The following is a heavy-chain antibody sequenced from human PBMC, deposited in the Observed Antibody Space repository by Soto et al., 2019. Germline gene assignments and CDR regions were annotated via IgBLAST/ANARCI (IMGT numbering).Heavy chain of an antibody. CDR3: ARDRGIAAAGRGYYYYGMDV. J-gene: IGHJ6*02. CDR1: GGSVSSGSYY. V-gene: IGHV4-61*01. D-gene: IGHD6-13*01. CDR2: IYYSGST. Sequence: ETLSLTCTVSGGSVSSGSYYWSWIRQPPGKGLEWIGYIYYSGSTNYNPSLKSRVTIPVDTSKNQFSLKLSSVTAADTAVYYCARDRGIAAAGRGYYYYGMDVWGQGTTVTVSS.